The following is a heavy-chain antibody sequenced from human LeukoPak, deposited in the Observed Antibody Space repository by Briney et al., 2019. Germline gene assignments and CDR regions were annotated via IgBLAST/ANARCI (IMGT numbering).Heavy chain of an antibody. D-gene: IGHD6-13*01. CDR1: GYTFTGYY. CDR2: INPNSGGT. J-gene: IGHJ4*02. V-gene: IGHV1-2*02. Sequence: ASVKVSCKASGYTFTGYYMHWVRQAPGQGLEWMGWINPNSGGTNYAQKFQGRVTMTRDTSISTAYMELSRLRSDDTAVYYCVRGGGRGYSSSWGSYWGQGTLVTVSS. CDR3: VRGGGRGYSSSWGSY.